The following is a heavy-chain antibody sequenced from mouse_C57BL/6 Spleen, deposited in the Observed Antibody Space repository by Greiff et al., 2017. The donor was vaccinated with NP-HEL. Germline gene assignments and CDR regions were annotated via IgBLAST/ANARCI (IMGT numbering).Heavy chain of an antibody. J-gene: IGHJ3*01. Sequence: EVQLVESGGGLVKPGGSLKLSCAASGFTFSDYGMHWVRQAPEKGLEWVGYISSGSSTIYYADTVKGRFTISRDNAKNTLFLQVTSLWSEDTAIYYCATALWFADWGQGTLVTVSA. CDR2: ISSGSSTI. CDR1: GFTFSDYG. CDR3: ATALWFAD. V-gene: IGHV5-17*01.